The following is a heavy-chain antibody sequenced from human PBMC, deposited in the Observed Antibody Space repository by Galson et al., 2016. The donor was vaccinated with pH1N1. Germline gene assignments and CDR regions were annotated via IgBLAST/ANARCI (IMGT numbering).Heavy chain of an antibody. CDR3: ARGYKWNDEGQFAY. CDR1: GGTFSFYS. J-gene: IGHJ4*02. D-gene: IGHD1-20*01. CDR2: IIPIFGTP. Sequence: SVKVSCKASGGTFSFYSFSWLRQAPGQGLEWMGGIIPIFGTPNYAQKFQGRVAITADESSSTAYMELSSLKASDTAMYYCARGYKWNDEGQFAYWGQGTLVTVSS. V-gene: IGHV1-69*13.